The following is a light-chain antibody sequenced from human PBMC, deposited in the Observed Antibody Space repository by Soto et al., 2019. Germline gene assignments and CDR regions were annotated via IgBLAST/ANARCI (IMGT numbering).Light chain of an antibody. J-gene: IGKJ2*01. CDR3: QQYYSYPYT. V-gene: IGKV1-8*01. Sequence: AIRMTQSPSSLSASTGDRVTITCRASQGISSYLAWYQQKPGKAPKLLIYAASTLQSGVPSRFSGSGSGTDFTLTIGCLQSEDFANYDCQQYYSYPYTFGQGTKLEIK. CDR2: AAS. CDR1: QGISSY.